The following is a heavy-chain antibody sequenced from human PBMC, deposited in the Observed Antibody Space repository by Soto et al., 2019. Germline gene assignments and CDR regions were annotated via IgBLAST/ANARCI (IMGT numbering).Heavy chain of an antibody. CDR3: ARDLGIFGVVIDDYYYYGMDV. J-gene: IGHJ6*02. V-gene: IGHV4-30-4*01. CDR1: CGSIRSGDYF. D-gene: IGHD3-3*02. CDR2: IYSSGGP. Sequence: SETLSLTCTVSCGSIRSGDYFWSWIRQPPGKGLEWIAYIYSSGGPHYNPSLKSRATISLDTSKNQVALELTSVTAADSAVYYCARDLGIFGVVIDDYYYYGMDVWGQGTTVTV.